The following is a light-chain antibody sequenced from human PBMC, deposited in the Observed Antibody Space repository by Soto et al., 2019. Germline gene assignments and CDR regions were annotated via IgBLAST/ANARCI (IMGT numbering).Light chain of an antibody. CDR1: QSVSSSY. J-gene: IGKJ1*01. CDR3: QQYGSSPRT. Sequence: EIVLTQSPGTLSLSPGERATLSCRPSQSVSSSYLAWYQQKPGQAPRLLIYGASSRATGIPDRFSGSGSGTDFTLIICRLEPEDFAVYYCQQYGSSPRTFGQGTKVDIK. V-gene: IGKV3-20*01. CDR2: GAS.